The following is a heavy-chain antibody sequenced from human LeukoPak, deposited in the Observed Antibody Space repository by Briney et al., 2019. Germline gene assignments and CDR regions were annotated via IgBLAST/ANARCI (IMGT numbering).Heavy chain of an antibody. CDR1: GYTFTGYY. J-gene: IGHJ4*02. CDR2: INPNSGGT. Sequence: GASVKVSCKASGYTFTGYYMHWVRQAPGQGLEWMGWINPNSGGTNYAQKFQGRVTMTRDTSISTAYMELSRLRSDGTAVYYCASNGIAARRVLSDYWGQGTLVTVSS. D-gene: IGHD6-6*01. CDR3: ASNGIAARRVLSDY. V-gene: IGHV1-2*02.